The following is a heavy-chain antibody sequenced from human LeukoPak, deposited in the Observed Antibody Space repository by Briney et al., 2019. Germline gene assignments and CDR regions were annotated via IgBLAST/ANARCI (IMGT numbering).Heavy chain of an antibody. D-gene: IGHD1-26*01. CDR2: ISSSSSYI. CDR3: ARGKGGATGY. J-gene: IGHJ4*02. Sequence: PGGSLTLSCAASGFTFSSYAMSWVPQAPGNGLEGVSSISSSSSYIYYADSVKRRFTISRDNGKHSLYLQMNSLRAEDTAVYYCARGKGGATGYWGQGTLVTVSS. CDR1: GFTFSSYA. V-gene: IGHV3-21*01.